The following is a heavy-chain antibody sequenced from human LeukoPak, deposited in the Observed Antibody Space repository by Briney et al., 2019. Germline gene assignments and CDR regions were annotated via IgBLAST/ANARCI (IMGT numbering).Heavy chain of an antibody. J-gene: IGHJ4*02. Sequence: GASLKVSCKASGYTFTGYYMHWVRQAPGQGLEWMGWINPNSGGTNYAQKFQGRVTMTRDTSISTAYMELSRLRSDDTAVYYCARDLAPGTADTAMGYWGQGTLVTVSS. CDR1: GYTFTGYY. V-gene: IGHV1-2*02. D-gene: IGHD5-18*01. CDR3: ARDLAPGTADTAMGY. CDR2: INPNSGGT.